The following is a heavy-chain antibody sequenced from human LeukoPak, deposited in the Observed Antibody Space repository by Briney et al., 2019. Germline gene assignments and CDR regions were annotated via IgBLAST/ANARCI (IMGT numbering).Heavy chain of an antibody. CDR2: INHSGST. J-gene: IGHJ4*02. D-gene: IGHD6-13*01. CDR1: GGSFSGYY. CDR3: ATTPREYSSTWYYFDY. Sequence: SETLSLTCAFYGGSFSGYYWSWIRQPPGKGLEWIGEINHSGSTDYNPSLKSRVTMSVDTSKKQFSLNLSSVTAADTAVYYCATTPREYSSTWYYFDYWGQGILVTVSS. V-gene: IGHV4-34*01.